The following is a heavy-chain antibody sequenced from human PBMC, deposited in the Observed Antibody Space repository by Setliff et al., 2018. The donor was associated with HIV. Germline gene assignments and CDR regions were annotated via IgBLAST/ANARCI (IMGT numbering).Heavy chain of an antibody. J-gene: IGHJ5*01. Sequence: PSETLSLTCTVSGGSIASSTHYWAWIRQPPGKGLEWIGSVYYNGATDHNPSLKSRVTISVDTSNQQFSLKLSSVTAADTAVYYCARHEGYNDFLTGYFRYKWYDSWGRGTLVTVSS. V-gene: IGHV4-39*01. CDR1: GGSIASSTHY. CDR3: ARHEGYNDFLTGYFRYKWYDS. D-gene: IGHD3-9*01. CDR2: VYYNGAT.